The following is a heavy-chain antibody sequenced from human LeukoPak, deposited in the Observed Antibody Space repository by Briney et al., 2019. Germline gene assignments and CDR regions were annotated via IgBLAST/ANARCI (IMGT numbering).Heavy chain of an antibody. D-gene: IGHD3-22*01. CDR2: ISGSGGST. CDR1: GFTFSSYA. J-gene: IGHJ6*02. CDR3: ARVGSGSYYDSSGYPRDYYYGMDV. V-gene: IGHV3-23*01. Sequence: PGGSLRLSCAASGFTFSSYAMSWVRQAPGKGLEWVSSISGSGGSTYYLDSVQGRFTISRDNSKNTLYLQMNSLRAEDTAVYYCARVGSGSYYDSSGYPRDYYYGMDVWGQGTTVTVSS.